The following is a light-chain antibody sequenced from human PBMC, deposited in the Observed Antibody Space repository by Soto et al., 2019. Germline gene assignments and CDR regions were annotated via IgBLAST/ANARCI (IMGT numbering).Light chain of an antibody. CDR3: QQYYSYGQFT. CDR1: QSISRW. J-gene: IGKJ4*01. V-gene: IGKV1-5*03. Sequence: DTQMTQSPSTLPASVGDRVTITCRASQSISRWLAWYQQKPGKAPNLLIYEASTLQGGVPSRFSGSGSGTEFTLTISSLQPDDSATYYCQQYYSYGQFTFGGGTKVEIK. CDR2: EAS.